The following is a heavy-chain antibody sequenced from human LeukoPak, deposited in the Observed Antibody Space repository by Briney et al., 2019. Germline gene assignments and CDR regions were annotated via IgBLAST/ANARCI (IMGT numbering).Heavy chain of an antibody. CDR2: IDYDGTTM. V-gene: IGHV3-74*01. D-gene: IGHD1-7*01. Sequence: GGSLRLSCAASGFTFSSHFMHWVRQVPGGGLAWVSRIDYDGTTMVYADSVRGRFTISRDNVKNMLYLQMNSLRAEDTAVYYCARAHNWKYGSFDFWGQGTLVTVSS. CDR1: GFTFSSHF. CDR3: ARAHNWKYGSFDF. J-gene: IGHJ4*02.